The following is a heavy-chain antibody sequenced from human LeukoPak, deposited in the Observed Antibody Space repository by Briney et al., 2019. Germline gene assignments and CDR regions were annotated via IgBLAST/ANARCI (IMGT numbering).Heavy chain of an antibody. V-gene: IGHV1-18*01. J-gene: IGHJ3*02. D-gene: IGHD1-1*01. Sequence: GASEKVSRKASGYTFTSNGISWVRQAPGQGLEWMGWISAYNGNTNYAQKLQGRVTMTTDTSTSTAYMELRSLRSDDTAVYYCARRNDVDAFDIWGQGTMVTVSS. CDR2: ISAYNGNT. CDR3: ARRNDVDAFDI. CDR1: GYTFTSNG.